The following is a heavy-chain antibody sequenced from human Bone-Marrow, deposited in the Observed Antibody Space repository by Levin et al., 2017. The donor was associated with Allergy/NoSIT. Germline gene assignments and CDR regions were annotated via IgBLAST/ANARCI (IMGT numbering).Heavy chain of an antibody. J-gene: IGHJ4*02. D-gene: IGHD6-13*01. CDR1: GFTFGDYA. Sequence: QTLSLTCTTSGFTFGDYAMSWFRQAPGKGLEWVGFIRSKAYGGTTEYAASVKGRFTISRDDSKNIAFLQMNSLKTEDTAVYYCTRTYTSSCPDYWGQGTLVTVSS. CDR2: IRSKAYGGTT. CDR3: TRTYTSSCPDY. V-gene: IGHV3-49*03.